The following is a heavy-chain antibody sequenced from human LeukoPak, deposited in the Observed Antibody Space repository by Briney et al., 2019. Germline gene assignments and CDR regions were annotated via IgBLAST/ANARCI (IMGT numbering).Heavy chain of an antibody. J-gene: IGHJ3*02. Sequence: SETLSLTCAVYGGSFSGYYWSWIRQPPGKGLEWIGEINHSGSTNYNPSLKSRVTISVDTSKNQFSLKLSSVTAADTAVYYCAKLTYYDILTGYYEAFDIWGQGTMVTVSS. CDR1: GGSFSGYY. CDR3: AKLTYYDILTGYYEAFDI. D-gene: IGHD3-9*01. V-gene: IGHV4-34*01. CDR2: INHSGST.